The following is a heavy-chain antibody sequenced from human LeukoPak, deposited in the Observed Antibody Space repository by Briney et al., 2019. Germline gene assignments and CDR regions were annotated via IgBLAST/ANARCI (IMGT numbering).Heavy chain of an antibody. V-gene: IGHV4-34*01. CDR3: ASAVGQPTDTSGGY. CDR2: TNHSGST. D-gene: IGHD3-10*01. Sequence: PSETLSLTCAVYGGSFSGYYWSWIRQPPGKGLEWIGETNHSGSTNYNPSLKSRVTISVDTSKNQFSLKLSSVTAADTAVYYCASAVGQPTDTSGGYWGQGTLVTVSS. J-gene: IGHJ4*02. CDR1: GGSFSGYY.